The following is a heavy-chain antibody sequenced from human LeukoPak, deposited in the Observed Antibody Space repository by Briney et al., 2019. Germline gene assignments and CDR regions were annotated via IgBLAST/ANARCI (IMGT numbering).Heavy chain of an antibody. D-gene: IGHD6-19*01. V-gene: IGHV6-1*01. CDR2: TYYRSKWYN. CDR1: GDSISSNNGA. Sequence: SQTLSLTCAISGDSISSNNGAWNWIRQSSSSGLEWLGRTYYRSKWYNDYAVSMEGRITINPDTSENQFSLQLNSVTPEDTAVYYCARDLGNSGWYTFDYWGQGTLVTVSS. CDR3: ARDLGNSGWYTFDY. J-gene: IGHJ4*02.